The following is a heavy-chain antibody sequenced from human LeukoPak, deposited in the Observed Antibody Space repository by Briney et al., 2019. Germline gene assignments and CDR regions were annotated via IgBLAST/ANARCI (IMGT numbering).Heavy chain of an antibody. Sequence: GGSLRLSCAASGSTFSRNGMTWVRQAPGKGLEWVSAISGSGGSTYYADSVKGRFTISRDNSKNTLYLQMNSLRAEDTAVYYCAKAPRYSSGWYAYWGQGTLVTVSS. V-gene: IGHV3-23*01. CDR2: ISGSGGST. D-gene: IGHD6-19*01. CDR3: AKAPRYSSGWYAY. CDR1: GSTFSRNG. J-gene: IGHJ4*02.